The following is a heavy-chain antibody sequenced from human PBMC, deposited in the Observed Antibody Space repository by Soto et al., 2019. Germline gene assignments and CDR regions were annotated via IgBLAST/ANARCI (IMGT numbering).Heavy chain of an antibody. CDR3: AHIVITYGGVIGDDAFDI. D-gene: IGHD3-16*02. Sequence: QITLKESGPTLVRPTQTLTLTCSFSGFSPITKGVGVGWIRQPPGKALEWLAIIYWDDDKRYSPSLKNRLTITKDTSRNQVVLTMTNMDPVETATYYCAHIVITYGGVIGDDAFDIWGQGAMVTVSS. V-gene: IGHV2-5*02. CDR1: GFSPITKGVG. CDR2: IYWDDDK. J-gene: IGHJ3*02.